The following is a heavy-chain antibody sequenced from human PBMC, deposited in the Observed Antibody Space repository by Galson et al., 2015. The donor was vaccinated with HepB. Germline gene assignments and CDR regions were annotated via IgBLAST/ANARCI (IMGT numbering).Heavy chain of an antibody. V-gene: IGHV1-58*01. CDR2: IVVGSGNT. Sequence: SVKVSCKASGFAFTSSAVQWVRQARGQRLEWIGWIVVGSGNTKYAQKFQERVTITRDMSTSTAYMELSSLRSEDTAVYYCAAALGTAMVIRMDVWGQGTTVTVSS. D-gene: IGHD5-18*01. CDR1: GFAFTSSA. J-gene: IGHJ6*02. CDR3: AAALGTAMVIRMDV.